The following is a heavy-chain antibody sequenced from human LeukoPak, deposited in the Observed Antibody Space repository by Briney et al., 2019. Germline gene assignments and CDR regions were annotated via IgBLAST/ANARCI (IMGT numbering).Heavy chain of an antibody. CDR1: GYTFTSYG. D-gene: IGHD1-20*01. J-gene: IGHJ4*02. V-gene: IGHV1-18*01. CDR2: ISAYNGNT. CDR3: ARVGRVTGTSPPDY. Sequence: ASVTVSCKASGYTFTSYGISWVRQAPGQGLEWMGWISAYNGNTNYAQKLQGRVTMTTDTPTSTAYMELRSLRSDDTAVYYCARVGRVTGTSPPDYWGQGTLVTVSS.